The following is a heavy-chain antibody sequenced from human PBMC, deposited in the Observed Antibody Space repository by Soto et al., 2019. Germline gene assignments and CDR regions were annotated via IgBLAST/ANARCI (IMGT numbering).Heavy chain of an antibody. D-gene: IGHD3-9*01. CDR3: AKGTTGVLRYFDWLFNYYGMDV. CDR2: ISYDGSNK. CDR1: GFTFSSYG. Sequence: HPGGSLRLSCAASGFTFSSYGMHWVRQAPGKGLEWVAVISYDGSNKYYADSVKGRFTISRDNSKNTLYLQMNSLRAEDTAVYYCAKGTTGVLRYFDWLFNYYGMDVWGQGTTVTVSS. V-gene: IGHV3-30*18. J-gene: IGHJ6*02.